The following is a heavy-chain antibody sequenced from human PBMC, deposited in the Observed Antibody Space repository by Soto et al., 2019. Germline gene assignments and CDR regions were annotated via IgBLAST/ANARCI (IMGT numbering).Heavy chain of an antibody. Sequence: QVQLQESGPGLVEPSQTLSLTCTVSGGSISSADYVWCWIRQPPGKDLEWIVPIYDSGNTYSNPSLKSRLTISVDTSKNQFSLKLSSVTAADTAVYYCARGPSGDKVDYWGQGTLVTVSS. CDR2: IYDSGNT. D-gene: IGHD1-26*01. J-gene: IGHJ4*02. V-gene: IGHV4-30-4*01. CDR1: GGSISSADYV. CDR3: ARGPSGDKVDY.